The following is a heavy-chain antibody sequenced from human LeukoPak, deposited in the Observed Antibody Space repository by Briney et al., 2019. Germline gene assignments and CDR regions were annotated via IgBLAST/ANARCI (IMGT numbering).Heavy chain of an antibody. CDR1: GFTFSDYY. V-gene: IGHV3-11*01. CDR3: ARGHYSGYDLMRSYGLDAFDI. J-gene: IGHJ3*02. D-gene: IGHD5-12*01. Sequence: PGGSLRLSCAASGFTFSDYYMSWIRQAPGKGLEWVSYISSSGSTIYYADSVKGRFTISRDNAKNSLYLQMNSLRAEDTAVYYCARGHYSGYDLMRSYGLDAFDIWGQGTMVTVSS. CDR2: ISSSGSTI.